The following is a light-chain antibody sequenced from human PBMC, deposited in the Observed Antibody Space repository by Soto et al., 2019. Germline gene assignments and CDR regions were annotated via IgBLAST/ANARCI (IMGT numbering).Light chain of an antibody. J-gene: IGKJ5*01. CDR3: QQLFDSPIT. CDR2: AAS. V-gene: IGKV1-9*01. Sequence: IQLTQSPSFLSPSLGDSVTITCRASQVISTSLAWYQVKPGKAPKLLIYAASTLESGVPSRFSATVSGTEFSLTITILQPEDFATYYCQQLFDSPITFGQGRRLEIK. CDR1: QVISTS.